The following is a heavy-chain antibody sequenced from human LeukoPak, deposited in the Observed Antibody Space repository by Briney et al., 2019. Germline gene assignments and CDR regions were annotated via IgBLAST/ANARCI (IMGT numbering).Heavy chain of an antibody. V-gene: IGHV5-51*01. CDR3: ARLQVVVVPAAIYYYGMDV. CDR2: IYPGDSDT. D-gene: IGHD2-2*01. Sequence: GESLKISCKASGFRFSDQWIGWVRQMPGKGLEWMGIIYPGDSDTRYSPSFQGQVTISADKSISTAYLQWSSLKASDTAMYYCARLQVVVVPAAIYYYGMDVWGQGTTVTVSS. CDR1: GFRFSDQW. J-gene: IGHJ6*02.